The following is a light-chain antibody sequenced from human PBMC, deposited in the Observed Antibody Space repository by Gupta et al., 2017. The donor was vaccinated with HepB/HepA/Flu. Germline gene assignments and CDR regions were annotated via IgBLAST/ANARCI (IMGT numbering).Light chain of an antibody. J-gene: IGLJ2*01. CDR2: RNN. V-gene: IGLV1-47*01. CDR1: SSNIVSNY. CDR3: AAWDDSLSGVL. Sequence: QSVLTQPPLASWTAGQRVPILCSRSSSNIVSNYVYWYQQLPGTAPKLLIYRNNYRPSGVPDRFSGSKSGTSASLAISGLRSEDEATYHCAAWDDSLSGVLFAGGTKLTVL.